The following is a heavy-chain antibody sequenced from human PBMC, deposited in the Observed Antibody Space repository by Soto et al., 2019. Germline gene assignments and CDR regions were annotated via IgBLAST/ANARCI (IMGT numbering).Heavy chain of an antibody. J-gene: IGHJ6*02. V-gene: IGHV4-30-2*01. Sequence: QLQLQESGSGLVKPSQTLSLTCAVSGGSISSGGNSWSWIRQPPGKGLEWIGYIYHSGSTYYNPSLKSRVTISVDRSKNQFSLKLSSVTAADTAVYYCARAHYGDYGYGMDVWGHGTTVTVSS. D-gene: IGHD4-17*01. CDR3: ARAHYGDYGYGMDV. CDR2: IYHSGST. CDR1: GGSISSGGNS.